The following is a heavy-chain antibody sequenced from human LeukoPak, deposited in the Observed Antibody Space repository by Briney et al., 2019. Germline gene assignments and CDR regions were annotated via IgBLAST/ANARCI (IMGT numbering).Heavy chain of an antibody. CDR3: AKSLGAYSGSVHGFDY. CDR1: GFTVSSNY. V-gene: IGHV3-66*01. CDR2: IYSGGST. D-gene: IGHD1-26*01. Sequence: PGGSLRLSCAASGFTVSSNYMSWVRQAPGKGLEWVSVIYSGGSTYYADSVKGRFTISRDNSKNTLYLQMNSLRAEDTAVYYCAKSLGAYSGSVHGFDYWGQGTLVTVSS. J-gene: IGHJ4*02.